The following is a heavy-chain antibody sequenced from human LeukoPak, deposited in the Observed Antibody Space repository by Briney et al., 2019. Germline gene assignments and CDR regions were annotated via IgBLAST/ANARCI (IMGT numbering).Heavy chain of an antibody. CDR3: ASTWIQLWPFDY. CDR2: IYYSGST. CDR1: GGSISSSSYY. D-gene: IGHD5-18*01. J-gene: IGHJ4*02. Sequence: SETLSLTCTVSGGSISSSSYYWGWIRQPPGKGLEWIGSIYYSGSTYYNPSLKSRVTISVDTSKNQFSLKLSSVTAADTAVYYCASTWIQLWPFDYWGQGTLVTVSS. V-gene: IGHV4-39*01.